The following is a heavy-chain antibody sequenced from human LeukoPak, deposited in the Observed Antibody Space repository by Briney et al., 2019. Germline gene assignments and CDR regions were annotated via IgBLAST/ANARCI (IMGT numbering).Heavy chain of an antibody. J-gene: IGHJ5*02. CDR3: ARDLNYDFWSQMGWFDP. Sequence: PSQTLSLTCTVSGGSISSGSYYWSWVRQPAGKGLEWIGRIYTSGSTNYNPSLKSRVTISVDTSKNQFSLKLSSVTAADTAVDYCARDLNYDFWSQMGWFDPWGQGTLVTVSS. CDR1: GGSISSGSYY. CDR2: IYTSGST. V-gene: IGHV4-61*02. D-gene: IGHD3-3*01.